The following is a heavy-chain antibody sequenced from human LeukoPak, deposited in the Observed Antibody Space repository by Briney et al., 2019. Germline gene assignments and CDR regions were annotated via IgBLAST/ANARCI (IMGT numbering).Heavy chain of an antibody. CDR3: AKFGLAGSGRFHDAFDI. CDR2: ISGSGGST. V-gene: IGHV3-23*01. J-gene: IGHJ3*02. CDR1: GFSFSSYG. Sequence: PGGSLRLSCAASGFSFSSYGMTWVRQAPGKGLEWVSAISGSGGSTYCADSVKGRSTISRDNSKNTLYLQMNSLRAEDTAVYYCAKFGLAGSGRFHDAFDIWGQGTMVTVSS. D-gene: IGHD3-10*01.